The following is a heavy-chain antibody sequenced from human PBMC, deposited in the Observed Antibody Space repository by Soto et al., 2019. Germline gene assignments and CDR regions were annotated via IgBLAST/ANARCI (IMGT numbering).Heavy chain of an antibody. J-gene: IGHJ5*02. CDR3: ARHKNDYGRFNWFDP. CDR2: MCYTANT. Sequence: QLQLQESGPGQVRPSETLSLTCTVSGGSLSSSDYYWGWIRQSPGMGLQWMGVMCYTANTYYNPSVKTRFPMSVDPSNTQFSLRLRSLTAADTAVYYCARHKNDYGRFNWFDPWGQGTPVTVSS. V-gene: IGHV4-39*01. D-gene: IGHD3-10*01. CDR1: GGSLSSSDYY.